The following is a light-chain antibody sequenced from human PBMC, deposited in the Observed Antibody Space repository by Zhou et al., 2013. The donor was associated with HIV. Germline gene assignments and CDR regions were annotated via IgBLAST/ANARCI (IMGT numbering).Light chain of an antibody. J-gene: IGKJ4*01. CDR1: QSISSSY. Sequence: EIVLTQSPSTLSLSPGERATLSCRASQSISSSYLAWYQQKPGQAPRLLIYGASTRATGIPDRFSGSGSGPDFTLTISRLEPADFAVYYCQQYGSSPLTFGGGTKVEIK. CDR2: GAS. CDR3: QQYGSSPLT. V-gene: IGKV3-20*01.